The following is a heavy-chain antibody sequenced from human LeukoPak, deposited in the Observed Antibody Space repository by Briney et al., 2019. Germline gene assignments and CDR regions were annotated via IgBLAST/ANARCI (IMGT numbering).Heavy chain of an antibody. CDR3: ARDGYGDSASFDY. CDR1: GFTFSSYA. CDR2: ISYDGSNK. D-gene: IGHD4-17*01. V-gene: IGHV3-30-3*01. J-gene: IGHJ4*02. Sequence: QPGRSLRLSCAASGFTFSSYAMHWVRQAPGKGLEWVAVISYDGSNKYYADSVKGRFTISRDNSKNTLYLQMNSLRAEDTAVYYCARDGYGDSASFDYWGQGTLVPVSS.